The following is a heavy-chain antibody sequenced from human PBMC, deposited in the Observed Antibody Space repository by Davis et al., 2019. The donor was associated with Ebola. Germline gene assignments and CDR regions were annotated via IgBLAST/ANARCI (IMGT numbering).Heavy chain of an antibody. CDR2: IFYSGST. D-gene: IGHD6-6*01. Sequence: MPSETLSLTCAVSGDSISSGGFSWSWILQPPGKGPEWIGCIFYSGSTYYNPSLKSRVSISVDTAKTQFSLKLNSVTAADTAVYYCARIRQQFAYFDYWGQGTLVTVSS. CDR1: GDSISSGGFS. J-gene: IGHJ4*02. CDR3: ARIRQQFAYFDY. V-gene: IGHV4-30-4*07.